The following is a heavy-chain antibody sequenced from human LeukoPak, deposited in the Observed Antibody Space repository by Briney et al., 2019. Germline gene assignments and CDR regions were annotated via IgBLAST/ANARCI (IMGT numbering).Heavy chain of an antibody. J-gene: IGHJ4*02. D-gene: IGHD2-8*01. V-gene: IGHV3-7*03. CDR3: AKDFTKYYFDY. CDR2: IKQDGSEK. CDR1: GFTFSSYW. Sequence: GGSLRLSCAASGFTFSSYWMSWVRQAPGKGLEWVANIKQDGSEKYYVDSVKGRFTISRDNSKNTLYLQMNSLRAEDTAVYYCAKDFTKYYFDYWGQGTLVTVSS.